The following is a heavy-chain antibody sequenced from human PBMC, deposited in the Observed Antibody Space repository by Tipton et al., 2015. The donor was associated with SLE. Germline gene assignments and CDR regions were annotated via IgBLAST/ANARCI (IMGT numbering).Heavy chain of an antibody. CDR3: AGDYDSGSYRFDF. J-gene: IGHJ4*02. CDR2: IYYSGST. V-gene: IGHV4-39*07. D-gene: IGHD3-10*01. CDR1: GGSITSSSYY. Sequence: TLSLTCTVSGGSITSSSYYWGWIRQPPGKGLEWIGSIYYSGSTYYNPSLKSRVTISVDTSKNQFSLRLSSVTAADTAVYYCAGDYDSGSYRFDFWGQGTLVTVSS.